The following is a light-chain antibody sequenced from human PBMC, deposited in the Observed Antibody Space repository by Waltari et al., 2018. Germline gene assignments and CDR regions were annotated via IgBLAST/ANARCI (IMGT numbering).Light chain of an antibody. CDR2: DVN. J-gene: IGLJ3*02. CDR3: SSFTRTNSWV. V-gene: IGLV2-14*03. Sequence: HSALAQPASVSGSPGQSITISCTGTTSDVGGYNYVPWYQQHPGKAPRLIIYDVNNRPSGVSNRFSGSKSGNTASLTISGLQAEDEADYYCSSFTRTNSWVFGGGTKLTVL. CDR1: TSDVGGYNY.